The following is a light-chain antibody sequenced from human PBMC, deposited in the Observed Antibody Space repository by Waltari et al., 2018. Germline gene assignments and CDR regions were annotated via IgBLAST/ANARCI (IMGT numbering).Light chain of an antibody. CDR2: RND. CDR3: AAWDDSLNGRWV. Sequence: QSEMSQPPSVSGTPGPTVTISCSGRSSNVGSNVVSWYQQLPGTAPKLLRYRNDQRPSGCPDRFSGSKFGTSASLAISGLQSEDEADYYCAAWDDSLNGRWVFGAGTKLTVL. CDR1: SSNVGSNV. J-gene: IGLJ2*01. V-gene: IGLV1-44*01.